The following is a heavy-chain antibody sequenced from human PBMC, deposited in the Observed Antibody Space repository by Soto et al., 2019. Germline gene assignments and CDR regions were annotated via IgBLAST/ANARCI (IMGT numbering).Heavy chain of an antibody. J-gene: IGHJ6*02. CDR1: GGSISSSNW. Sequence: QVQLQESGPGLVKPSGTLSLTCAVSGGSISSSNWWSWVRQSPGQGLEWIGEIYHSGSTNYNPSRKSRVNISVVKSKNQFSLKLSCGTAADTAVYYCARGSGRQVYNYNGMDVWGQGTTVTVSS. V-gene: IGHV4-4*02. CDR2: IYHSGST. D-gene: IGHD3-10*01. CDR3: ARGSGRQVYNYNGMDV.